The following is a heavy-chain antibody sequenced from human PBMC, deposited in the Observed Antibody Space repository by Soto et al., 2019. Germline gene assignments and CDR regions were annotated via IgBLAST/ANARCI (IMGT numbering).Heavy chain of an antibody. CDR1: GFTFSNYA. CDR3: AKADRPQWLVPLDY. Sequence: GGSLRLSCAAFGFTFSNYAVTWVRQAPGKGLEWVSVISGSGGKTYYADSVEGRFTISRDNSKNTLYLQMNSLSAEDTAIYYCAKADRPQWLVPLDYWGQGTLVTVSS. V-gene: IGHV3-23*01. CDR2: ISGSGGKT. D-gene: IGHD6-19*01. J-gene: IGHJ4*02.